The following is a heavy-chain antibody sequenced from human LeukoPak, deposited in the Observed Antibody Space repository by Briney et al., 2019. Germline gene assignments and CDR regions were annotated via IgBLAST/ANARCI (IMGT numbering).Heavy chain of an antibody. V-gene: IGHV3-74*01. CDR2: ITRDGSST. J-gene: IGHJ6*04. CDR1: GFTFSSSW. D-gene: IGHD3-16*01. CDR3: ARDPGYESWSPFWGGMDV. Sequence: RGGSLRLSCAASGFTFSSSWMHWVRQAPGKGLVWVSRITRDGSSTTYADSVKGRFTTSRDNAKNTLYLQMDRLRDDDTAVYYCARDPGYESWSPFWGGMDVWGNGTTVIVSS.